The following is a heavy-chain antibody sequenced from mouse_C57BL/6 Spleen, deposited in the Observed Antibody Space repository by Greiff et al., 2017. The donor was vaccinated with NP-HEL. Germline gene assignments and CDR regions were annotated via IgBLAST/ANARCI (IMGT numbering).Heavy chain of an antibody. J-gene: IGHJ2*01. Sequence: QVQLQQPGAELVRPGSSVKLSCKASGYTFTSYWMHWVKQRPIQGLEWIGNIDPSDSETNYNQKFKDKATLTVDKSSSTAYMQLSSLTSEDSAVYYCARAYDYGSSHVFDYWGQGTTLTVSS. CDR2: IDPSDSET. D-gene: IGHD1-1*01. V-gene: IGHV1-52*01. CDR3: ARAYDYGSSHVFDY. CDR1: GYTFTSYW.